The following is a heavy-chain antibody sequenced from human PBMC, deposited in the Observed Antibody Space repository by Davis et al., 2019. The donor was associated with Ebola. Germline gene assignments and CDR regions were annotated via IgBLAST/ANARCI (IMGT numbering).Heavy chain of an antibody. CDR1: GGSFSGYY. V-gene: IGHV4-34*01. CDR3: ARRPGYSSGWYLSLWAQNWFDP. CDR2: INHSGST. D-gene: IGHD6-19*01. Sequence: PSETLSLTCAVSGGSFSGYYWSWIRQPPGKGLAWIVEINHSGSTNYNPSLKSRVTISVDTSKNQFSLKLSSVTAADTAVYYCARRPGYSSGWYLSLWAQNWFDPWGQGTLVTVSS. J-gene: IGHJ5*02.